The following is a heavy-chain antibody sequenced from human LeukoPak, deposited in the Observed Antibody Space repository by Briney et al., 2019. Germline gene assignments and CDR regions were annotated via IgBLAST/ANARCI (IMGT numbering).Heavy chain of an antibody. D-gene: IGHD3/OR15-3a*01. J-gene: IGHJ2*01. CDR1: GGSISSGSYY. CDR2: IYYTGST. V-gene: IGHV4-39*01. CDR3: ARLDWSNWCFDL. Sequence: SETLSLTCAVSGGSISSGSYYWRWIRPPPGKGLVGIGSIYYTGSTYYNPSLKSRVTISVDTSKNQFSLNLSSVTAADTAVYYCARLDWSNWCFDLWGRGTLVIVSS.